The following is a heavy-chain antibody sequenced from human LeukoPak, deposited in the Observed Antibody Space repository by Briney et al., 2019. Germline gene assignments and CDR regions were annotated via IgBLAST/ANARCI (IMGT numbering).Heavy chain of an antibody. CDR2: VNRDGSET. D-gene: IGHD3-3*01. J-gene: IGHJ6*02. CDR1: GFTLSNHW. Sequence: PGGSLRLSCAASGFTLSNHWMTWVRQVPGRGPEWVANVNRDGSETYYLDSVKGRFTISKDNAKNSLYLQMNSLRAEDTAVYYCAREDYDFWSGYYYYGMDVWGQGTTVTVSS. CDR3: AREDYDFWSGYYYYGMDV. V-gene: IGHV3-7*03.